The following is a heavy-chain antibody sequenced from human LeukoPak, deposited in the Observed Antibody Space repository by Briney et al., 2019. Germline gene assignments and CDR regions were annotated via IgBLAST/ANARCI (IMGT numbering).Heavy chain of an antibody. CDR1: GGSISSGSYY. J-gene: IGHJ4*02. D-gene: IGHD3-22*01. CDR3: ARTGRYYDSSGYYYSNDY. CDR2: IYTSGST. Sequence: PSETLPLTCTVSGGSISSGSYYWSWIRQPAGKGLEWIGRIYTSGSTNYNPSLKGRVTISVDTSKNQFSLKLSSVTAADTAVYYCARTGRYYDSSGYYYSNDYWGQGTLVTVSS. V-gene: IGHV4-61*02.